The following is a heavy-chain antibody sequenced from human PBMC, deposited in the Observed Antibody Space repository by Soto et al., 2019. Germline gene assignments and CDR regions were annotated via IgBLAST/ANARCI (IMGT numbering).Heavy chain of an antibody. Sequence: SETLSLTCTVSGGSISSYYWSWIRQPPGKGLEWIGYIYYSGSTNYNPSLKSRVTISVDTSKNQFSLKLSSVTAADTAVYYCARGDNDYGDYDFVYWGQGTLVTVSS. V-gene: IGHV4-59*01. D-gene: IGHD4-17*01. CDR3: ARGDNDYGDYDFVY. J-gene: IGHJ4*02. CDR1: GGSISSYY. CDR2: IYYSGST.